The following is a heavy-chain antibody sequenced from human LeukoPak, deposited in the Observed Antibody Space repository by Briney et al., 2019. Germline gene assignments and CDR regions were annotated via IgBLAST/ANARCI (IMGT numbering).Heavy chain of an antibody. Sequence: PSETLSLTCTVSGYSISSGYYWGWVRQPPGKGLEWIGTVYHSGSTYYNPSLRSRVTISVETSKNQFSLKVRSMTAADTAVYYCARVPGVYYDRLTGYGSGWFDPWGQGTLVTVSS. J-gene: IGHJ5*02. V-gene: IGHV4-38-2*02. D-gene: IGHD3-9*01. CDR2: VYHSGST. CDR3: ARVPGVYYDRLTGYGSGWFDP. CDR1: GYSISSGYY.